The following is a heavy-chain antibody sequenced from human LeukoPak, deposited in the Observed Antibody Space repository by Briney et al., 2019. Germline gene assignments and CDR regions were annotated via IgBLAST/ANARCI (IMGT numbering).Heavy chain of an antibody. V-gene: IGHV4-30-4*08. CDR2: IYYSGST. Sequence: PSETLSLTCTVSGGSISSGDYYWSWIRQPPGKGLEWIGYIYYSGSTYYNPSLKSRVTISVDTSKNQFSLKLSSVTAADTAVYYCARTDIVVVPAAPDYYYYYMDVWGKGTTVTVSS. CDR1: GGSISSGDYY. CDR3: ARTDIVVVPAAPDYYYYYMDV. D-gene: IGHD2-2*01. J-gene: IGHJ6*03.